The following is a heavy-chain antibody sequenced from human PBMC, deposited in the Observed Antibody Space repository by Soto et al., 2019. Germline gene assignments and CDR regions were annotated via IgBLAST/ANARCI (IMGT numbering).Heavy chain of an antibody. Sequence: RRLSCAASGFTFSSYGMHWVRQAPGKGLEWVAVIWYDGSNKYYADSVKGRFTISRDNSKNTLYLQMNSLRAEDTAVYYCARRSGLSSSPFDYWGQGTLVTVSS. CDR1: GFTFSSYG. CDR2: IWYDGSNK. J-gene: IGHJ4*02. V-gene: IGHV3-33*01. D-gene: IGHD6-6*01. CDR3: ARRSGLSSSPFDY.